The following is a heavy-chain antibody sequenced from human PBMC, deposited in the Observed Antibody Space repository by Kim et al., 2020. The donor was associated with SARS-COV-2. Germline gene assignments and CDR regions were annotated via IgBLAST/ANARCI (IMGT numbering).Heavy chain of an antibody. CDR2: IYYSGNT. J-gene: IGHJ4*01. V-gene: IGHV4-59*08. D-gene: IGHD2-15*01. CDR3: ARLGYCSGGSCSNLYYFD. CDR1: GGSISSYY. Sequence: SETLSLTCTVSGGSISSYYWSWIRQPPGKGLEWIGYIYYSGNTTYNPSLKSRVTMSIDTSKNQFSLKLSSVTAADTAVYYCARLGYCSGGSCSNLYYFD.